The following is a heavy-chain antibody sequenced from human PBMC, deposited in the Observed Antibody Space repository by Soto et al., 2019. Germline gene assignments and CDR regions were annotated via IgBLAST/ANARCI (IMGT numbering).Heavy chain of an antibody. Sequence: PGGSLRLSCAASGFTFSTYSMNWVRQAPGKGLEWVSSISSSRGYRSYADSVKGRFTISRDNAKNSLYLQMDSLRAEDTAVYYCARGRSINTNRDYGGQGTLVTVSS. V-gene: IGHV3-21*01. D-gene: IGHD2-2*01. CDR2: ISSSRGYR. J-gene: IGHJ4*02. CDR3: ARGRSINTNRDY. CDR1: GFTFSTYS.